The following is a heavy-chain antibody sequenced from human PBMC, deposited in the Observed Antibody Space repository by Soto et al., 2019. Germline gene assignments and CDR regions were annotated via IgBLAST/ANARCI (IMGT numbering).Heavy chain of an antibody. J-gene: IGHJ4*02. V-gene: IGHV1-18*01. D-gene: IGHD3-10*01. Sequence: ASVKVSCKTSGYTFSSYGISWVRQAPGQGLEWMGWTNCYNGNTNYAPKFQGRVTMTIGTSTSTAYMELRSLRSDDTAVYYCARVWFGELSSDYWGQGTLVTVSS. CDR1: GYTFSSYG. CDR3: ARVWFGELSSDY. CDR2: TNCYNGNT.